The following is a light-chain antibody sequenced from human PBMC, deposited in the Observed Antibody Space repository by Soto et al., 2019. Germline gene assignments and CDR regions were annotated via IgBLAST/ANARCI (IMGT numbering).Light chain of an antibody. CDR1: STDVGGYNN. J-gene: IGLJ1*01. CDR2: ELS. V-gene: IGLV2-8*01. CDR3: GSYAGSNNYV. Sequence: QSVLTQPPSASGSSGRSVTISRTGTSTDVGGYNNVSWYQQHQRKAPKLMIYELSKRCSGVPDRFSGSKSGNTASLTVSGLQGEDEADYFCGSYAGSNNYVFXTGTKLTVL.